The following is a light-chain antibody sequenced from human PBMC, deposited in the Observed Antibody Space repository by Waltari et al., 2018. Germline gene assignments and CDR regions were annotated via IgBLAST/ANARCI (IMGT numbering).Light chain of an antibody. CDR3: ATWDDSLNAVI. V-gene: IGLV1-44*01. CDR1: SSNIGSNT. Sequence: QSVLTQPPSPSGTPGQRVTISCSGSSSNIGSNTAHWYQQFPGTAPKLLIYNNNQRPSGVPDRFSGSKSGTSASLAISGLQSEDEADYYCATWDDSLNAVIFGGGTKLTVL. CDR2: NNN. J-gene: IGLJ2*01.